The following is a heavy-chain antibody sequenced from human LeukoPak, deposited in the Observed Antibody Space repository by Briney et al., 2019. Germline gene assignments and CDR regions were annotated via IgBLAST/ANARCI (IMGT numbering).Heavy chain of an antibody. CDR2: ISRNGGST. CDR1: GFPFDDYG. D-gene: IGHD3-9*01. V-gene: IGHV3-20*04. Sequence: AGGSLSLSRAASGFPFDDYGMPWVRQAPGKGLEWVSGISRNGGSTGYADSVKGRLTISRDNAKNSLYLQMNSLRAEDTALYYCARQHVKNGEYFDLPDYWGQGALVTVSS. J-gene: IGHJ4*02. CDR3: ARQHVKNGEYFDLPDY.